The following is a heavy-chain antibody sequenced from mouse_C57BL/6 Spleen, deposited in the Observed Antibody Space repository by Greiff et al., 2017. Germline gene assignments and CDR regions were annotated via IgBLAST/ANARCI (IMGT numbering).Heavy chain of an antibody. CDR1: GYSITSGYY. V-gene: IGHV3-6*01. D-gene: IGHD1-1*02. CDR2: ISYDGSN. CDR3: ARGGEGWYYFDY. Sequence: VQLKQSGPGLVKPSQSLSLTCSVTGYSITSGYYWNWIRQFPGNKLEWMGYISYDGSNNYNPSLKNRISITRDTSKNQFFLKLNSVTTEDTATYYGARGGEGWYYFDYWGQGTTLTVSS. J-gene: IGHJ2*01.